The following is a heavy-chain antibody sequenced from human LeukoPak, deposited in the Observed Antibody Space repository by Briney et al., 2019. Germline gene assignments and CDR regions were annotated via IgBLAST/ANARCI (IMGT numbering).Heavy chain of an antibody. V-gene: IGHV4-59*01. CDR3: AREEVPHGFDI. J-gene: IGHJ3*02. CDR1: RGSIRTYN. CDR2: IYYSGST. Sequence: KASETLSLTCADPRGSIRTYNWSWIRQTPGKRLEYIGYIYYSGSTNYNPSLKSRVTMSLDTSKNQFSLKLSSVTAADTAVYYCAREEVPHGFDIWGQGTMVTVSS.